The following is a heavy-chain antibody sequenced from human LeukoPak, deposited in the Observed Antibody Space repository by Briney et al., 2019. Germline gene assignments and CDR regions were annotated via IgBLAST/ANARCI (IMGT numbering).Heavy chain of an antibody. CDR2: INHSGST. V-gene: IGHV4-34*01. CDR1: GGSFSGYY. D-gene: IGHD3-22*01. CDR3: ARGSSTGTMIVVVMQGSFDY. Sequence: SETLSLTCAVYGGSFSGYYWSWIRQPPGKGLEWIGEINHSGSTNYNPSPKSRVTISVDTSKNQFSLKLSSVTAADTAVYYCARGSSTGTMIVVVMQGSFDYWGQGTLVTVSS. J-gene: IGHJ4*02.